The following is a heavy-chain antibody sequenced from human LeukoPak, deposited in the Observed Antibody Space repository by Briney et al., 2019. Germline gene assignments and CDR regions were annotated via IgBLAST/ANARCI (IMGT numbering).Heavy chain of an antibody. CDR2: IYYSVST. V-gene: IGHV4-59*01. D-gene: IGHD7-27*01. CDR3: ASSELGMGYSYYYYMDV. Sequence: SETLSLTCTVSGGSLSSYYWSWIRQPPGKGLEWIGYIYYSVSTNYNPSLKSRLTISVDTSKNQFSLKLSSVTAADTAVYYCASSELGMGYSYYYYMDVWGKGTTVTVSS. J-gene: IGHJ6*03. CDR1: GGSLSSYY.